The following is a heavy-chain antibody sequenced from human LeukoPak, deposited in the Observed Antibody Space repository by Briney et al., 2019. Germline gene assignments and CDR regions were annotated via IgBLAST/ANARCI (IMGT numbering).Heavy chain of an antibody. V-gene: IGHV3-9*01. CDR3: AKGAQNYYDSNGYYEPADY. D-gene: IGHD3-22*01. J-gene: IGHJ4*02. Sequence: GGSLRLSCAASGFTFDDYAMHWVRQTPGKGLEWVSGINWSGGLKGYAVSVKGRFTISRDNAKNSLYLQMNSLRAEDTALYYCAKGAQNYYDSNGYYEPADYWGQGTLVTVSS. CDR1: GFTFDDYA. CDR2: INWSGGLK.